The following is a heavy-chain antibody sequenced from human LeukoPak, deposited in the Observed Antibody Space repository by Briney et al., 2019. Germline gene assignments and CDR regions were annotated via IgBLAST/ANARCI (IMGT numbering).Heavy chain of an antibody. J-gene: IGHJ4*02. CDR3: AKSIAVAGTSIDN. V-gene: IGHV4-38-2*02. CDR1: GDSINYASY. D-gene: IGHD6-19*01. Sequence: SETLSLTCTVSGDSINYASYWGWIRQTPGKGLEWIGSIHRGGTTYFNPSLKSRVTMSIDLSKNQFSLKLTSVAAADSAMYYCAKSIAVAGTSIDNWGQGTLVLVSS. CDR2: IHRGGTT.